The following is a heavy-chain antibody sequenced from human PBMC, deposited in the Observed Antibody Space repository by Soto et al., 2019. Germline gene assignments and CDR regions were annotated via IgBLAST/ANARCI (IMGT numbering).Heavy chain of an antibody. CDR1: GGSISSSSYY. CDR2: IYYMGIA. CDR3: ARRAYQVIGWFDP. D-gene: IGHD2-2*01. J-gene: IGHJ5*02. V-gene: IGHV4-39*01. Sequence: ETLSLTCTVSGGSISSSSYYWGWIRQTPGKGLEWIGTIYYMGIAYYNPSLRSRVTISIDTSKNQFSLKLSSVTAADTAIYYCARRAYQVIGWFDPWGQGTLVTVSS.